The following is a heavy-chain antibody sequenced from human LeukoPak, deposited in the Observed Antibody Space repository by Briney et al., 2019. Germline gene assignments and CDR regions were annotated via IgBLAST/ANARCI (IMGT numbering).Heavy chain of an antibody. V-gene: IGHV4-4*07. CDR1: GGSISSYY. CDR2: IYSSGST. J-gene: IGHJ4*02. Sequence: TSETLSLTCTVSGGSISSYYWSWIRQPAGQGREWIGRIYSSGSTNYNPSLKSRVTMSVDTSKNQFSLKLSSVGAAVTAVYYCGASSEYSVVDNWGQGTLVTVSS. CDR3: GASSEYSVVDN. D-gene: IGHD3-22*01.